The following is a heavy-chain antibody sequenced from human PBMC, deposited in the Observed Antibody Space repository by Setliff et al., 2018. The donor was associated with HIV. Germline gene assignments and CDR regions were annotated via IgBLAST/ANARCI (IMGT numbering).Heavy chain of an antibody. CDR2: MMTIFSTT. Sequence: SVKVSCKSSAGSFSIFAINWVRQAPGQGLEWMGGMMTIFSTTNYARKFQGRVTITTDESTGTAYMELSNLRSEDTAVYYCVRDKKGNYDSSGYFYSDGFDIWGQGTMVTVSS. J-gene: IGHJ3*02. CDR1: AGSFSIFA. D-gene: IGHD3-22*01. CDR3: VRDKKGNYDSSGYFYSDGFDI. V-gene: IGHV1-69*05.